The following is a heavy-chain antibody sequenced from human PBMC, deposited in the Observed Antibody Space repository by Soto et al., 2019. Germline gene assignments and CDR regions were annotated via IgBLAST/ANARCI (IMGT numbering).Heavy chain of an antibody. CDR2: IYPGDSET. V-gene: IGHV5-51*01. Sequence: GESLKISCTGSGYNFTTFWIGWVRQVPGKGLEWMGIIYPGDSETKYSPDFEGQVTISADRSTNTAYLQWRSLRESDTAMYYCARLGFPGAIYFDSWGLGTLVTVSS. CDR1: GYNFTTFW. J-gene: IGHJ4*02. CDR3: ARLGFPGAIYFDS.